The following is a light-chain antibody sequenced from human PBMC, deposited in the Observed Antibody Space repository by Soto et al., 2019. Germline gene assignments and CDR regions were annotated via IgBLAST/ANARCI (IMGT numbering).Light chain of an antibody. Sequence: SYELTQPPSVSVPPGKTARITCGGNIIRSKSVHWYQQKPGLAPLLVIYYDSDRPSGIPERVSGSNSGNTATLTISRVEAGDEADYYCQVWDGSSDHYVFGTGTKLTVL. CDR1: IIRSKS. CDR2: YDS. CDR3: QVWDGSSDHYV. J-gene: IGLJ1*01. V-gene: IGLV3-21*04.